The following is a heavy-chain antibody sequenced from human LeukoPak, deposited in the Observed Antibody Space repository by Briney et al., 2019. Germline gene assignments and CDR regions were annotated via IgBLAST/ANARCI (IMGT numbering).Heavy chain of an antibody. CDR1: GFTFSSCE. Sequence: GGSLRLSCAASGFTFSSCEMNWVRQAPGKGLEWVTYISSSGSTIYYADYVKGRFTVSRDNAKNSLYLQMNNLRAEDTALYYCGRDRVGGRGYSLDYLGQGTLVTVSS. V-gene: IGHV3-48*03. CDR3: GRDRVGGRGYSLDY. CDR2: ISSSGSTI. D-gene: IGHD5-18*01. J-gene: IGHJ4*02.